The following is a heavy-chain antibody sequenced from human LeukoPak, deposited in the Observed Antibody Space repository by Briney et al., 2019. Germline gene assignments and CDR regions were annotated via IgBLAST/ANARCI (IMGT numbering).Heavy chain of an antibody. Sequence: ASVKVSCKASGFTFTTYNMHWMRQAPGQGLEWMGWINPNSGGTNYAQKFQGRVTMTRDTSISTAYMELSRLRSDDTAVYYCAREEAGYSSSWYTVNWFDPWGQGTLVTVSS. CDR3: AREEAGYSSSWYTVNWFDP. CDR1: GFTFTTYN. CDR2: INPNSGGT. V-gene: IGHV1-2*02. D-gene: IGHD6-13*01. J-gene: IGHJ5*02.